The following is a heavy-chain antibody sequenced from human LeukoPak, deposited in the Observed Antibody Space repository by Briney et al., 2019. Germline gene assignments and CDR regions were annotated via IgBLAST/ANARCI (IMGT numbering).Heavy chain of an antibody. CDR3: GKDPNGDYIGAFDF. D-gene: IGHD4-17*01. CDR1: GFTFSSYW. V-gene: IGHV3-74*01. J-gene: IGHJ3*01. CDR2: INSDGSST. Sequence: GGSLRLSCAASGFTFSSYWMHWVRQAPGKGLVWVSRINSDGSSTSYSDSVKGRLTISRDNAKNTLYLQMNSLRVDDTAVYYCGKDPNGDYIGAFDFWGQGTMVTVSS.